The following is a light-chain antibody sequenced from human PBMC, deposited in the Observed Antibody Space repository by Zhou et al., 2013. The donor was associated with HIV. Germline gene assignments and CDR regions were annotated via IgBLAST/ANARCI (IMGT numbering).Light chain of an antibody. V-gene: IGKV1-5*03. CDR3: QQSNSYPWT. Sequence: DIQMTQSPSTLSASIGDRVTITCRATQNIYSWLAWYQQKPGKAPKLLISKASSLETGVPSRFSGSGSGTEFTLTISSLQPDDFATYFCQQSNSYPWTFGQGTKVEIK. J-gene: IGKJ1*01. CDR1: QNIYSW. CDR2: KAS.